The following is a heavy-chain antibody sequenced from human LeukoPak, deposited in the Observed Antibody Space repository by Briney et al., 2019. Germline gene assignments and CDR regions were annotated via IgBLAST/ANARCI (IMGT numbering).Heavy chain of an antibody. J-gene: IGHJ4*02. CDR3: ARGLDYGDYERFDY. D-gene: IGHD4-17*01. Sequence: GGSLRLSCAASGFTFSSYWMSWVRQAPGKGLEWVANIKQDGSEKYYVDSVKGRFTISRDNSKNTLYLQMNSLRAEDTAVYYCARGLDYGDYERFDYWGQGTLVTVSS. V-gene: IGHV3-7*01. CDR1: GFTFSSYW. CDR2: IKQDGSEK.